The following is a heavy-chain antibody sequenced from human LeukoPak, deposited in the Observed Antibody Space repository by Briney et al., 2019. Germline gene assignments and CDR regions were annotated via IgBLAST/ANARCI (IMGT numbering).Heavy chain of an antibody. CDR1: GFTFSSYG. CDR3: ARDRGFGEPISYGMDV. V-gene: IGHV3-33*01. J-gene: IGHJ6*04. CDR2: IWYDGSNK. D-gene: IGHD3-10*01. Sequence: PGGSLRLSCAASGFTFSSYGMHWVRQAPGKGLEWVAVIWYDGSNKYYADSVKGRFTISRDNSKNTLYLQMNRLRAEDTAVYYCARDRGFGEPISYGMDVWGKGTTVTVSS.